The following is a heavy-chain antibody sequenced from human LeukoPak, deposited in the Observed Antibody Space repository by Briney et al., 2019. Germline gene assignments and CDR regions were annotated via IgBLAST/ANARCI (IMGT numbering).Heavy chain of an antibody. Sequence: PSETLSLTCTVSGGSISSGGYYWSWIRQHPGKGLEWIGYIYYSGSTYYNPSLKSRVTISVDTSKNQFSLKLSSVTAADTAVYYCARGLHWDIVVVVAKALRSWFDPWGQGTLVTVSS. D-gene: IGHD2-15*01. CDR1: GGSISSGGYY. CDR3: ARGLHWDIVVVVAKALRSWFDP. CDR2: IYYSGST. J-gene: IGHJ5*02. V-gene: IGHV4-31*03.